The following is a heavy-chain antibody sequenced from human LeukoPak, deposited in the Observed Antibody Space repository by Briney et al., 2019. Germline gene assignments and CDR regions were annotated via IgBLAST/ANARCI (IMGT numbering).Heavy chain of an antibody. CDR1: GGSISSYY. J-gene: IGHJ4*02. Sequence: SETLSLTCTVSGGSISSYYWSWIRRPPGKGLEWIGYIYYSGSTNYNPSLKSRVTISVHTSKNQFSLKLSSVTAADTAVYYCARCRWGPGGTLLFDYWGQGTLVTVSS. CDR3: ARCRWGPGGTLLFDY. V-gene: IGHV4-59*08. CDR2: IYYSGST. D-gene: IGHD3-10*01.